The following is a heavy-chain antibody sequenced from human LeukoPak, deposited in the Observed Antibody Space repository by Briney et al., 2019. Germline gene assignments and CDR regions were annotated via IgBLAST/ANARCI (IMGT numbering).Heavy chain of an antibody. J-gene: IGHJ4*02. CDR3: VKGRISEDGLDF. V-gene: IGHV3-23*01. CDR2: ISSSGNT. Sequence: GGSLRLSCAASGFTFRRSAMTWVRQPPGKELNWVSSISSSGNTYYADSVKGRFTISRDNSKNMLYLQMNSLRAEDTAVYYCVKGRISEDGLDFWGQGTLVTVSS. CDR1: GFTFRRSA. D-gene: IGHD6-13*01.